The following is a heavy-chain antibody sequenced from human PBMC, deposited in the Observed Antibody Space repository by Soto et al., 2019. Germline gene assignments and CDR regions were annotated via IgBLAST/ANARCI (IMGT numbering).Heavy chain of an antibody. D-gene: IGHD6-6*01. CDR2: ISYDGSNK. J-gene: IGHJ6*02. CDR3: AKATAISSTYYYYGMDV. V-gene: IGHV3-30*18. CDR1: GFTFSIYG. Sequence: PGGSLRHSCAASGFTFSIYGMHWVRHAPGKGLEWVAVISYDGSNKYYADSVKGRFTISRDNSKNTLYLQMNSLRAEDTAVYYCAKATAISSTYYYYGMDVWGQGTTVTVSS.